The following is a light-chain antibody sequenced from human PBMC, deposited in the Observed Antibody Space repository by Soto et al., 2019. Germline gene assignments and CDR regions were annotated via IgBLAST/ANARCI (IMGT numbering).Light chain of an antibody. J-gene: IGKJ1*01. CDR2: GAS. Sequence: EIVLTQSPDTLSLSPGEGATLSSRAIQSVPGNYLAWLQQRPGQAPRLLIYGASSRASGIPDRFSGSGSGTDFILSISRLEPEDFAVYYCHQYTAPPWTLGQGTRVQ. CDR3: HQYTAPPWT. CDR1: QSVPGNY. V-gene: IGKV3-20*01.